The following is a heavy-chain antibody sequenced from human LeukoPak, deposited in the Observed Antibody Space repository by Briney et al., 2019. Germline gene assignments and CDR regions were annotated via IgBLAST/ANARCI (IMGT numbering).Heavy chain of an antibody. V-gene: IGHV3-66*01. J-gene: IGHJ4*02. CDR1: GFIVSNNY. CDR3: ARVVGCGGDCFPYYFDY. D-gene: IGHD2-21*02. Sequence: GGSLRLSCAASGFIVSNNYMSWVRQAPGKGLEWVSIIYTGGNTYYADSVRGRFTISRDNSKSTVYLQMNSLRAEDTAVYYCARVVGCGGDCFPYYFDYWGQGTLVTVSS. CDR2: IYTGGNT.